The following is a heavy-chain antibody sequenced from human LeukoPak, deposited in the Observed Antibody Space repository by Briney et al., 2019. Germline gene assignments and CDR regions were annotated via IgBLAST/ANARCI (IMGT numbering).Heavy chain of an antibody. CDR1: GYSFTSYW. CDR2: IYPGDSDT. D-gene: IGHD6-6*01. Sequence: GEPLKISCKGSGYSFTSYWIGWVRQMPGKGLEWMGIIYPGDSDTTYSPSFQGQVTISADKSISTAYLQWSSLKASDTAMYYCAKCSSSVGPDYWGQGTLVTVSS. J-gene: IGHJ4*02. V-gene: IGHV5-51*01. CDR3: AKCSSSVGPDY.